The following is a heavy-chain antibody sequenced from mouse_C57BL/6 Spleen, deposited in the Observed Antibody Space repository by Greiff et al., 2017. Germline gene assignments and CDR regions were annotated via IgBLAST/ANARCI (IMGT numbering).Heavy chain of an antibody. Sequence: QVQLQQSGGELVKPGASVKISCKASGYAFSSYWMNWVKQRPGKGLEWIGQIYPGDGDTNYNGKFKGKATLTADKSSSTAYMQLSSLTSEDSAVYFCARWETTVVANFDYWGQGTTLTVSS. D-gene: IGHD1-1*01. CDR2: IYPGDGDT. V-gene: IGHV1-80*01. CDR3: ARWETTVVANFDY. J-gene: IGHJ2*01. CDR1: GYAFSSYW.